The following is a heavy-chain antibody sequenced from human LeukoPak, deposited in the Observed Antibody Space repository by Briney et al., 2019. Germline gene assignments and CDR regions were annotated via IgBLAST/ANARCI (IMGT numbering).Heavy chain of an antibody. J-gene: IGHJ4*02. V-gene: IGHV1-18*01. CDR1: GYTFARYG. CDR3: ARSESYALDH. D-gene: IGHD2-2*01. Sequence: ASMKVSCRASGYTFARYGISWVRQAPRQGLEWMGRISAYSGDTNYAQNLQGRVTMTTDTSTSTVYMELRSLRSDDTAVYYCARSESYALDHWGRETLVTVSS. CDR2: ISAYSGDT.